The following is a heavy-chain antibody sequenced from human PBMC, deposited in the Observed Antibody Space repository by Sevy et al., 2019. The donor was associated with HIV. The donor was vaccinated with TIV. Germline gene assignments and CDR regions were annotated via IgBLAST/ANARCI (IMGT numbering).Heavy chain of an antibody. V-gene: IGHV3-30*03. CDR3: ARRKTIFGVVIASFGMDV. J-gene: IGHJ6*02. CDR1: GFIFSNYG. Sequence: GGSLRLSCAASGFIFSNYGMHWVRQAPGKGLEWVAVISSDGSDRDYADSVKGRFTISRDNSKNTLYLQMNSLRAEDTAVYYCARRKTIFGVVIASFGMDVWGQGTTVTVSS. CDR2: ISSDGSDR. D-gene: IGHD3-3*01.